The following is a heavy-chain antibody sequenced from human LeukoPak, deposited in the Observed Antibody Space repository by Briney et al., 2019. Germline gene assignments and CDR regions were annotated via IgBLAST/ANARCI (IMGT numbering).Heavy chain of an antibody. V-gene: IGHV4-34*01. Sequence: SETLSLTCAVYGGSFSGYYWSWIRQPPGKGLEWIGEINHSGSTNYNPSLKSRVTISVDMSKNQFSLKLSSVTAADTAVYYCARVWRDYVWGSYPRPRYGYFDYWGQGTLVTVSS. J-gene: IGHJ4*02. D-gene: IGHD3-16*01. CDR3: ARVWRDYVWGSYPRPRYGYFDY. CDR2: INHSGST. CDR1: GGSFSGYY.